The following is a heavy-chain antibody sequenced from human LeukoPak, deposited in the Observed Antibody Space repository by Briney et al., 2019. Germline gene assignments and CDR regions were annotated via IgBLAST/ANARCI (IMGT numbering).Heavy chain of an antibody. CDR1: GYTFTSYA. J-gene: IGHJ4*02. V-gene: IGHV1-3*01. Sequence: ASVKVSCKASGYTFTSYAMHWVRQAPGQRLEWMGWINAGNGNTKYSQKFRGRVTITRDTSASTAYMELSSLRSEDTAVYYCARDLGGGIVATIFAYWGQGTLVTVSS. CDR2: INAGNGNT. CDR3: ARDLGGGIVATIFAY. D-gene: IGHD5-12*01.